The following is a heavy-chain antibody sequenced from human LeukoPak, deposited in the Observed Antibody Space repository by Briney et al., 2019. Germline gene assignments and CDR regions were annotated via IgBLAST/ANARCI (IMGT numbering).Heavy chain of an antibody. V-gene: IGHV4-34*01. Sequence: SETLSLTCAVYGGSFSGYYWSWIRQPPGKGLEWIGEINHSGSTNYNPSLKSRVTISVDTSKNQFSLKLSSVTAADTAVYYCARVRRGYSYGTRWYFDLWGRGTQVTVSS. J-gene: IGHJ2*01. CDR3: ARVRRGYSYGTRWYFDL. CDR1: GGSFSGYY. D-gene: IGHD5-18*01. CDR2: INHSGST.